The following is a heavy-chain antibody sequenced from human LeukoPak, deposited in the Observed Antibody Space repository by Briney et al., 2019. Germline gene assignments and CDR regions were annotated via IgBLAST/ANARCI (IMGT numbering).Heavy chain of an antibody. CDR1: AYTLTDYY. CDR3: ARVPTPLTSDYNWFDP. J-gene: IGHJ5*02. Sequence: ASVKVSFKASAYTLTDYYIHWVRQAPGQGLEWMGWINPDSGGTDYGQKFQGRVTMTRDTSISTAYMELSRLRSDDTAVYYCARVPTPLTSDYNWFDPWGQGTLVTVSS. V-gene: IGHV1-2*02. CDR2: INPDSGGT.